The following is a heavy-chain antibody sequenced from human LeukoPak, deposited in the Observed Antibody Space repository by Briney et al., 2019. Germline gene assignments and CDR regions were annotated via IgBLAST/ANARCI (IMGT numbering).Heavy chain of an antibody. V-gene: IGHV3-48*04. CDR1: GFTFSSYS. Sequence: PGGSLRLSCAASGFTFSSYSMNWVRQAPGKGLEWVSYISSSGSTIYYADSVKGRFTISRDNAKNSLYLQMNSLRAEDTAIYYCARDHQEAGNYFDYWGQGTLVTVSS. CDR3: ARDHQEAGNYFDY. D-gene: IGHD6-19*01. CDR2: ISSSGSTI. J-gene: IGHJ4*02.